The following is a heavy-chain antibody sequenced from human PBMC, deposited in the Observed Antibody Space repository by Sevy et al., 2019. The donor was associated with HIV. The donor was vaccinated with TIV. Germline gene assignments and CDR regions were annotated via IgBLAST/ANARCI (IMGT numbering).Heavy chain of an antibody. CDR3: AKDMSVVVVSGDY. Sequence: GGSLRLSCAASGFTFSSYGMHWVRQAPGKGLEWVAFIRYDGSNKYYADSVKGRFTISRDNSKNTLYLQMNSLRAEDTAVDYCAKDMSVVVVSGDYWGQGTLVTVSS. V-gene: IGHV3-30*02. CDR2: IRYDGSNK. CDR1: GFTFSSYG. D-gene: IGHD3-22*01. J-gene: IGHJ4*02.